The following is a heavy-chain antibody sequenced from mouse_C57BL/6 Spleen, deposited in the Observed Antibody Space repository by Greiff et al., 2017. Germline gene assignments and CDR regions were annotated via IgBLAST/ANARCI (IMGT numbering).Heavy chain of an antibody. Sequence: VKLQESGAELVKPGASVKISCKASGYAFSSYWMNWVKQRPGKGLEWIGQIYPGDGDTNYNGKFKGKATLTADKSSSTAYMQLSSLTSEDSAVYFCARRGDYPLDFAYWGKGTLVTVSA. CDR1: GYAFSSYW. V-gene: IGHV1-80*01. CDR2: IYPGDGDT. D-gene: IGHD5-5*01. CDR3: ARRGDYPLDFAY. J-gene: IGHJ3*01.